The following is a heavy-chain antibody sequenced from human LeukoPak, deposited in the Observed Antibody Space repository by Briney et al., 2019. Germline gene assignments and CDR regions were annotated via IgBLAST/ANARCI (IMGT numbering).Heavy chain of an antibody. CDR3: ARDRTTVTTYNWFDP. V-gene: IGHV4-39*07. CDR1: GGSISSSSYY. J-gene: IGHJ5*02. D-gene: IGHD4-17*01. Sequence: SETLSLTCTVSGGSISSSSYYWGWIRQPPGKGLEWIGSIYYSGSTYYNPSLKSRVTISVDTSKNQSSLKLSSVTAADTAVYYCARDRTTVTTYNWFDPWGQGTLVTVSS. CDR2: IYYSGST.